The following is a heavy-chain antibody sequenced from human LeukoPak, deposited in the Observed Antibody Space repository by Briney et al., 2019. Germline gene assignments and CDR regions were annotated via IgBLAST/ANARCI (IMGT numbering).Heavy chain of an antibody. D-gene: IGHD3-3*01. V-gene: IGHV4-4*07. J-gene: IGHJ4*02. CDR3: ARGLFDFWSGYPTDY. CDR2: LYISGST. Sequence: SETLSLTCTVSGASISSYYYNWIRQTAGRGLEWIGRLYISGSTDYNPSLKSRVTMSVDTSKNQFSLKLSSVTAADTAVYYCARGLFDFWSGYPTDYWGQGTLVTVSS. CDR1: GASISSYY.